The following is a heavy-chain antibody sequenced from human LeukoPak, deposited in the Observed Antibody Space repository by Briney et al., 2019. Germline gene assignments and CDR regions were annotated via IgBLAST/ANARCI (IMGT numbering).Heavy chain of an antibody. Sequence: GESLKISCKGSGYSFTRYWIGWVRQMPGKGLEWMGIIYPGDSDTRYSPSFQGQVTISADKSLSTAYLQWSSLKASDTAMYYCARRSFLTGDSFDYWGQGTLVTVSS. CDR3: ARRSFLTGDSFDY. CDR1: GYSFTRYW. J-gene: IGHJ4*02. V-gene: IGHV5-51*01. D-gene: IGHD7-27*01. CDR2: IYPGDSDT.